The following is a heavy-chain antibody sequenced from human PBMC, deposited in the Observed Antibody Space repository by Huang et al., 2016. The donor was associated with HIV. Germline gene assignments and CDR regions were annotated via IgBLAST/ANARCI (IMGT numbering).Heavy chain of an antibody. CDR1: GYSFSSDW. V-gene: IGHV5-51*01. J-gene: IGHJ4*02. CDR2: ICPDDSDT. D-gene: IGHD6-6*01. CDR3: ARRFSSSSGYFDY. Sequence: VQLVQSGAEVKKPGESLKISCKGSGYSFSSDWIAWVRQMPGKGLEWMGVICPDDSDTTYSPSCEGQVTISADKSIGTAYLQWSSLKASDTAMYYCARRFSSSSGYFDYWGQGSLVTVSS.